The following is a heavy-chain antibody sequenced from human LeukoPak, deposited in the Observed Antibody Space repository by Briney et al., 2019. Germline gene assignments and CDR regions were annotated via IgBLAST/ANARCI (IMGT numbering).Heavy chain of an antibody. V-gene: IGHV4-31*03. D-gene: IGHD3-16*01. Sequence: SETLSLTCTVSGGSISSGGYYWSWIRQHPGEGLEWIGYVYYSGITYYNPSLKSRITISIDTSKNQFSLKLSSVTAADTAVYYCARDEREGAYWGQGTLVTVSS. CDR1: GGSISSGGYY. CDR3: ARDEREGAY. J-gene: IGHJ4*02. CDR2: VYYSGIT.